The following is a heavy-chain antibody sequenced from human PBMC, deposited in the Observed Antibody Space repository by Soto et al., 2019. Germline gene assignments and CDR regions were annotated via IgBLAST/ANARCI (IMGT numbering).Heavy chain of an antibody. Sequence: GGSLRLSCAASGFTFSSYSMNWVRQAPGKGLEWVSSISSSSSSYIYYADSVKGRFTISRDNAKNSLYLQMNSLRAEDTAVYYCARDLPPYGMDVWGQGTTVTVSS. V-gene: IGHV3-21*01. CDR3: ARDLPPYGMDV. J-gene: IGHJ6*02. CDR1: GFTFSSYS. CDR2: ISSSSSSYI.